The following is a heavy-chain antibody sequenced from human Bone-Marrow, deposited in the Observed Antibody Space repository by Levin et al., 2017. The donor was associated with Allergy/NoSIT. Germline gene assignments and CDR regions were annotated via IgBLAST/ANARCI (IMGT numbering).Heavy chain of an antibody. CDR2: ICRNSGCI. D-gene: IGHD3-3*01. CDR1: GFSFDDYA. V-gene: IGHV3-9*01. J-gene: IGHJ3*01. Sequence: SLKISCAASGFSFDDYAIHWVRQAPGKGLEWVSGICRNSGCIGYADSVKGRFTISRDNGKKSAYLQMNSLRSEETALYYCAKARFYDYWSGTGALDVWGQGTMVTVSS. CDR3: AKARFYDYWSGTGALDV.